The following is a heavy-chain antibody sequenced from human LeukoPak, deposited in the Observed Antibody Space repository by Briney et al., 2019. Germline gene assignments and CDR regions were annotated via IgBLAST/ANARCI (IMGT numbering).Heavy chain of an antibody. CDR1: GFTFSSYW. CDR3: ARGYDFWSGFR. V-gene: IGHV3-74*01. J-gene: IGHJ4*02. Sequence: PGGSLRLSCTASGFTFSSYWMHWVRQAPGKGLVWVSRINTDGTTTTYADSVKGRFTISRDNAKNTLYLQMNSLRAEDTAVYYCARGYDFWSGFRWGQGTLVTVSS. D-gene: IGHD3-3*01. CDR2: INTDGTTT.